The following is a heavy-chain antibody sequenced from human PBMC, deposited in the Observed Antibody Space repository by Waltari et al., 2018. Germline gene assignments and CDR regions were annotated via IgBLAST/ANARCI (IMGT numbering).Heavy chain of an antibody. CDR1: GYSFTNYW. Sequence: EVQLVQSGAEVKKPGESLKISCKGSGYSFTNYWIGWVRQMPGKGLEWMGIIYPGDSDTRYSPSFQSQVTISADKSISTAYLQWSSLKASDTAMYYCARHAYDFWSGYRVDYWGQGTLVTVSS. J-gene: IGHJ4*02. D-gene: IGHD3-3*01. CDR3: ARHAYDFWSGYRVDY. V-gene: IGHV5-51*01. CDR2: IYPGDSDT.